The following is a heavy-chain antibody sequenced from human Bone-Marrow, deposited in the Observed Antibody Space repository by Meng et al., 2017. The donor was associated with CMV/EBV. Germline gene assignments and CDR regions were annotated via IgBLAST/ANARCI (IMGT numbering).Heavy chain of an antibody. CDR2: ISGSGINT. V-gene: IGHV3-23*01. Sequence: SRYAMNWVRQAPGKGLEWVSTISGSGINTYYADSVKGRFTISRDNSKSTLYLQMNSLRAEDTAVYYCAKDGNEGYYYGSAGDYYFDYWGQGTLVTVSS. J-gene: IGHJ4*02. CDR1: SRYA. CDR3: AKDGNEGYYYGSAGDYYFDY. D-gene: IGHD3-10*01.